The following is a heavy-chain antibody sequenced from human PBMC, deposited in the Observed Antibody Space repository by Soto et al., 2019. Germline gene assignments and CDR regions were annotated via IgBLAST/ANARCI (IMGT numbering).Heavy chain of an antibody. CDR1: GGTFSNSA. D-gene: IGHD1-7*01. Sequence: QVQLEQSGAEVKKPGSSVKVSCKASGGTFSNSAVSWVRQAPGQGLEWLGGIMPIFHTPDYAQKFQDRLTITADESTNTADMDLSGPRSDDTAVYYCARDKDRIQLGGNYFSILAVWGEGTTVTVSS. J-gene: IGHJ6*04. CDR2: IMPIFHTP. V-gene: IGHV1-69*12. CDR3: ARDKDRIQLGGNYFSILAV.